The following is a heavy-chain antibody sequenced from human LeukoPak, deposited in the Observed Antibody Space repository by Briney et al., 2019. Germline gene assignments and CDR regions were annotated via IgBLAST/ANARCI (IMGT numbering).Heavy chain of an antibody. D-gene: IGHD1-14*01. CDR2: MNPNSGNT. CDR3: GRVPTVGEGNWFDP. Sequence: ASVKVSCKASGYTFTSYGISWVRQAPGQGLEWMGWMNPNSGNTGYAQKFQGRVTMTRNTSISTAYMELSSLRSEDTAVYYCGRVPTVGEGNWFDPWGQGTLVTVSS. J-gene: IGHJ5*02. CDR1: GYTFTSYG. V-gene: IGHV1-8*02.